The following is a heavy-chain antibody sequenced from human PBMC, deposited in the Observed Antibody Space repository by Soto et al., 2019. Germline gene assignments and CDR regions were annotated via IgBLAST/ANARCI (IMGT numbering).Heavy chain of an antibody. CDR3: ARGQDYCSGGSCYYWFDP. CDR2: INHSGST. CDR1: GGSFSGYY. J-gene: IGHJ5*02. Sequence: QVQLQQWGAGLLKPSETLSLTCAVYGGSFSGYYWSWIRQPPGKGLEWIGEINHSGSTNYNPSLTSRVTISVDTSKNQFSLKLSSVTAADTAVYYCARGQDYCSGGSCYYWFDPWGQGTLVTVSS. V-gene: IGHV4-34*01. D-gene: IGHD2-15*01.